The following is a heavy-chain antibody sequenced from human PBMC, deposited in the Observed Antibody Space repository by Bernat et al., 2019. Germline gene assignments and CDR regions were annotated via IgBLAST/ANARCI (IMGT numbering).Heavy chain of an antibody. D-gene: IGHD1-26*01. Sequence: QVQLVQSGPEVKKPGASVKVSCKPSGYTFYSYGITWVRRAPGQGLEWMGWISAYDANTNYAQKFQGRVTMTRDTSTSTAYMDLTSLRSDDTAVYFCARTSYSGSDYPYFDYWGQGTLVTVSS. J-gene: IGHJ4*02. CDR3: ARTSYSGSDYPYFDY. CDR2: ISAYDANT. V-gene: IGHV1-18*01. CDR1: GYTFYSYG.